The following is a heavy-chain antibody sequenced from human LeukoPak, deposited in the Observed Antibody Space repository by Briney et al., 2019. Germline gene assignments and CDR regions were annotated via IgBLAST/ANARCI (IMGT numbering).Heavy chain of an antibody. V-gene: IGHV1-24*01. CDR2: FDPEDGET. D-gene: IGHD3-10*01. CDR1: GYTLTELS. CDR3: VVTHYGSGSYYNAGGPFDY. J-gene: IGHJ4*02. Sequence: ASVKVSCKVSGYTLTELSMHWVRQAPGKGLEWMGGFDPEDGETIYAQKFQGRVTMTEDTSTDTAYMELSSLRSEDTAVYYCVVTHYGSGSYYNAGGPFDYWGRGTLVTVSS.